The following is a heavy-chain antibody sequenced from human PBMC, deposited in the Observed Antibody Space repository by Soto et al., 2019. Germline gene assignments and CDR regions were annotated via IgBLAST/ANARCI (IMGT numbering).Heavy chain of an antibody. V-gene: IGHV3-30-3*01. J-gene: IGHJ5*02. CDR1: GFTFSSYA. Sequence: QVQLVESGGGVVQPGRSLRLSCAASGFTFSSYAMHWVRQAPGKGLEWVAVISYDGSNKYYADSVKGRFTISRDNSKNTLYVQMNSLRAEDTAVYYCARDGSGSYFGWFDPWGQGTLVTVSS. CDR3: ARDGSGSYFGWFDP. D-gene: IGHD1-26*01. CDR2: ISYDGSNK.